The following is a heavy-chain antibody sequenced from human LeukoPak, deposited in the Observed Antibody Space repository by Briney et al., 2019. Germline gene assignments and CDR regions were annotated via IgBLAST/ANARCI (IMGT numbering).Heavy chain of an antibody. V-gene: IGHV3-30-3*01. J-gene: IGHJ3*02. CDR3: ARDRHLDSQGTTAKGGDAFDI. Sequence: GRSLRLSCAASGFTFSSYAMHWVRQAPGKGLEWVAVISYDGSNKYYADSVKGRFTISRDNSKNTLYLQMNSLRAEDTAVYYCARDRHLDSQGTTAKGGDAFDIWGQGTMVTVSS. CDR1: GFTFSSYA. CDR2: ISYDGSNK. D-gene: IGHD2/OR15-2a*01.